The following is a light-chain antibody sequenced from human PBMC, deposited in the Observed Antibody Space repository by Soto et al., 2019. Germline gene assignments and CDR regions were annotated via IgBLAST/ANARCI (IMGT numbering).Light chain of an antibody. CDR2: WAS. CDR3: QQYYNTPGF. J-gene: IGKJ2*01. CDR1: QSIFYSSNNKNY. Sequence: DIVMTQSPDSLAVSLGERATINCKSSQSIFYSSNNKNYLAWYQQKPGQPPKLLIYWASTRESGVPDRFSGSGSGTDFTLTISSLQAEDVAVYYGQQYYNTPGFFGQGTKLEIK. V-gene: IGKV4-1*01.